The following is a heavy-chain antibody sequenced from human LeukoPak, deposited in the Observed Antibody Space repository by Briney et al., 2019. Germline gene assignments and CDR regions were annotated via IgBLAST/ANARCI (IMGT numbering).Heavy chain of an antibody. CDR3: AKGGCRGTCNPLAY. CDR1: GFTFSGSG. D-gene: IGHD2-15*01. Sequence: GGSLRLSCAASGFTFSGSGMSWVRQAPGKGLEWISSSGDSDGSTYYADSLKGRFTISRDNSKSTLYLQMNNLRAEDTAVYYCAKGGCRGTCNPLAYWGQGALVTVSP. CDR2: SGDSDGST. V-gene: IGHV3-23*01. J-gene: IGHJ4*02.